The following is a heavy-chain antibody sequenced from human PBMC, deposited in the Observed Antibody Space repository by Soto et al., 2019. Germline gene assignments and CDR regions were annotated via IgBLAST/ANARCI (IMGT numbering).Heavy chain of an antibody. CDR1: GFTFSSYA. D-gene: IGHD1-26*01. Sequence: EVQLLESGGCLVQPGGSLRLSCAASGFTFSSYAMSWVRQAPGKGLEWVSIISGSGDSTYYADSVKGRFTISRDNSKNTLYLQMNSLRAEDTAIYYCAKRGSGSQFDYWGQGTLVTVSS. CDR3: AKRGSGSQFDY. J-gene: IGHJ4*02. V-gene: IGHV3-23*01. CDR2: ISGSGDST.